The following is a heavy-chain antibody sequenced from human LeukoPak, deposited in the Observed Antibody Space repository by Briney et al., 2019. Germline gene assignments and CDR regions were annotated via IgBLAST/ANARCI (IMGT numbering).Heavy chain of an antibody. Sequence: GGSLRLSCTASGFTYSHYGMHWVRQAPGKGLEGGAVIWSDGTEKHYSDAVKGRFTISRDNFGNTLYLQMNSLRGDDTAVYYCARDAERGFDYSNSLKYWGQGTLVTVSS. J-gene: IGHJ4*02. D-gene: IGHD4-11*01. CDR2: IWSDGTEK. CDR1: GFTYSHYG. V-gene: IGHV3-33*08. CDR3: ARDAERGFDYSNSLKY.